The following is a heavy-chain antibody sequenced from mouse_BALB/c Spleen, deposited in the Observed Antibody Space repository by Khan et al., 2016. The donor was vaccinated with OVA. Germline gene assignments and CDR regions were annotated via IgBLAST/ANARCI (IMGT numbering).Heavy chain of an antibody. CDR2: INPSNGRT. CDR3: ARPTMITTEFAY. CDR1: GYTFTTYW. J-gene: IGHJ3*01. Sequence: VQLQQPGAELVKPGASMKLSCKASGYTFTTYWMHWVKQRPGQGLEWIGEINPSNGRTKYNEKFKRKATLIVDKSSSTAYMQLSSLTSEDSAVYYSARPTMITTEFAYWGQGTLVTVSA. V-gene: IGHV1S81*02. D-gene: IGHD2-4*01.